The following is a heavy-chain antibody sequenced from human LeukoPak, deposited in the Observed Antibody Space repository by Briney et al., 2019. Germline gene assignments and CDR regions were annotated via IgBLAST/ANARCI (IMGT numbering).Heavy chain of an antibody. J-gene: IGHJ6*04. Sequence: GGSLRLSCAASGFTFSSYEMNWVRQAPGKGLEWVPYISSSGSTIYYADSVKGRFTISRDNAKNSLYLQMNSLRAEDTAVYYCAELGITMIGGVWGKGSTVTISS. D-gene: IGHD3-10*02. CDR3: AELGITMIGGV. CDR2: ISSSGSTI. V-gene: IGHV3-48*03. CDR1: GFTFSSYE.